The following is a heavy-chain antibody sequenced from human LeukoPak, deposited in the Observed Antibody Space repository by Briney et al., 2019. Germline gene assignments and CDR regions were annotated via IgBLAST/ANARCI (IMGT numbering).Heavy chain of an antibody. D-gene: IGHD6-19*01. CDR1: GGSFSGYY. CDR2: INHSGST. CDR3: ARVRQWLVERAHFDY. J-gene: IGHJ4*02. Sequence: PSETLSLTCAVYGGSFSGYYWSWIRQPPGKGLEWIGEINHSGSTNYNPSLKSRVTISVDTSKNQFSLKLSSVTAADTAVYYCARVRQWLVERAHFDYWGQGTLVTVSS. V-gene: IGHV4-34*01.